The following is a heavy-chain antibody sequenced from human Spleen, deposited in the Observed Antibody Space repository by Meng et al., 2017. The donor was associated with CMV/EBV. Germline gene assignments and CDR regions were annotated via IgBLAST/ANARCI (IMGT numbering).Heavy chain of an antibody. J-gene: IGHJ4*02. Sequence: GGSLRLSCAASGFTFRTYWMIWVRQAPGKGLEWVSYIRSSSNSKSYADSVKGRFNISRDNAQNSLYLQLNSLRADDTAVYYCALISIYPPIDYWGQGIRVTVSS. CDR1: GFTFRTYW. CDR2: IRSSSNSK. D-gene: IGHD5/OR15-5a*01. CDR3: ALISIYPPIDY. V-gene: IGHV3-48*04.